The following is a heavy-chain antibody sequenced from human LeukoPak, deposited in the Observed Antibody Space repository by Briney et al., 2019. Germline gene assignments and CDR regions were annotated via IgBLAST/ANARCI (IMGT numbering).Heavy chain of an antibody. J-gene: IGHJ4*02. Sequence: PSETLSLTCAVYGGSFSGYYWSWIRQPPGKGLEWIGEINHSGSTNYNPSLKSRLNISVDTSKNHSSLNLSSVTAADTAVYYCARGFGVVPAGIYMGYYFDYWGQGTLVTVSS. D-gene: IGHD2-2*01. CDR2: INHSGST. CDR3: ARGFGVVPAGIYMGYYFDY. CDR1: GGSFSGYY. V-gene: IGHV4-34*01.